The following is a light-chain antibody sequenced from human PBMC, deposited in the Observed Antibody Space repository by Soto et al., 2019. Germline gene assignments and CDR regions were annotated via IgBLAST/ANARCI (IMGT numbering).Light chain of an antibody. CDR2: DVT. CDR1: SSDVGNYNY. V-gene: IGLV2-11*01. CDR3: CSYAGDYSYV. J-gene: IGLJ1*01. Sequence: QSALTQPRSVSGSPGQSVTISCTGTSSDVGNYNYVSWYQQHPGKAPKFMIYDVTKRPSGVPDRFSGSKSGNTASLTISGLQAEDEADYCCCSYAGDYSYVFGTGTKVTVL.